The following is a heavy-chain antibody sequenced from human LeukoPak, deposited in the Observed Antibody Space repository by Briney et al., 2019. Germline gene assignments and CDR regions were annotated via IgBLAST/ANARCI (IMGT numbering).Heavy chain of an antibody. CDR3: ARVNRGYSYGLDY. CDR1: GFAFSNYG. D-gene: IGHD5-18*01. V-gene: IGHV3-33*01. CDR2: IWYDGGSTK. Sequence: GGSLRLSCEASGFAFSNYGMHWVRQAPGKGMDRVAVIWYDGGSTKYYADSVKGRFTISRDNSKNTLYLQMNSLRAEDTAVYYCARVNRGYSYGLDYWGQGTLVTVSS. J-gene: IGHJ4*02.